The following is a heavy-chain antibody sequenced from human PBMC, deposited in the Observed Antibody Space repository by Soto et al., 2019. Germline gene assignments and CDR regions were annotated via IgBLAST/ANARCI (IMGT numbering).Heavy chain of an antibody. CDR3: ARVQRRTMVRGVIGPHYYYGMDV. Sequence: SETLSLTCAVYGGSFSGYYWSGIRQPPGKGLEWIGEINHSGSTNYNPSLKSRVTISVDTSKNQFSLKLSSVTAADTAVYYCARVQRRTMVRGVIGPHYYYGMDVWGQGTTVT. CDR1: GGSFSGYY. J-gene: IGHJ6*02. V-gene: IGHV4-34*01. D-gene: IGHD3-10*01. CDR2: INHSGST.